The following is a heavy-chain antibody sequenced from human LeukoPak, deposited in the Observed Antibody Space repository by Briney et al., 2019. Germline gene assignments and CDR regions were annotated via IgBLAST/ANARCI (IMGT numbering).Heavy chain of an antibody. D-gene: IGHD5-18*01. J-gene: IGHJ5*02. Sequence: PSETLSLTCAVYGGSFSGYYWSWIRQPPGKGLEWIGEINHSGSTNYNPSLKSRVTISVDTSKNQFSLKLSSVTAADTAVYYCASRERGYSYSWGQGTLVTVSS. V-gene: IGHV4-34*01. CDR1: GGSFSGYY. CDR3: ASRERGYSYS. CDR2: INHSGST.